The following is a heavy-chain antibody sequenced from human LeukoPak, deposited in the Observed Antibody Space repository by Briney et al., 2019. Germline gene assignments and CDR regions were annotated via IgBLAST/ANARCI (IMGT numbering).Heavy chain of an antibody. V-gene: IGHV1-69*04. CDR3: AREPPARITIFGVVNWFDP. J-gene: IGHJ5*02. D-gene: IGHD3-3*01. CDR2: IIPILGIA. CDR1: GGTFSIYA. Sequence: SVNVSCTASGGTFSIYAISWVRQAPGQGLEWMGRIIPILGIANYAQKFQGRVTITADKSTSTAYRELSSLRSEDTVVYYCAREPPARITIFGVVNWFDPWGQGTLVTVSS.